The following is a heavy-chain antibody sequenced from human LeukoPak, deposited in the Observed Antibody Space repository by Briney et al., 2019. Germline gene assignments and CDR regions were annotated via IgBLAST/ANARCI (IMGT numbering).Heavy chain of an antibody. Sequence: SETLSLTCTVSGGSISSYYWSWIRQPPGKGLEWIGYIYYSGNTNYNPSLKSRVTISVDTSKNQFSLKLSSVTAADTAVYYCARRSHGLYPLPSSPNYYYYGMDVWGQGTMVTVSS. D-gene: IGHD6-19*01. J-gene: IGHJ6*02. CDR2: IYYSGNT. CDR1: GGSISSYY. CDR3: ARRSHGLYPLPSSPNYYYYGMDV. V-gene: IGHV4-59*08.